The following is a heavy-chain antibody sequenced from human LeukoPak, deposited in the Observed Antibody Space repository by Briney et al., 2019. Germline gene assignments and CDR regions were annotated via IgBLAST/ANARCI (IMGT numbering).Heavy chain of an antibody. Sequence: GGSLRLSCAAAGFTVSSNYMSWVRQAPGKGLEWVSVIYSGGSTYYADSVKGRFTISRDNSKNTPYLQMNSLRAEDTAVYYCARDVGALRVFDHWGQGTLVTVSS. CDR3: ARDVGALRVFDH. J-gene: IGHJ4*02. D-gene: IGHD3-16*01. CDR2: IYSGGST. CDR1: GFTVSSNY. V-gene: IGHV3-66*02.